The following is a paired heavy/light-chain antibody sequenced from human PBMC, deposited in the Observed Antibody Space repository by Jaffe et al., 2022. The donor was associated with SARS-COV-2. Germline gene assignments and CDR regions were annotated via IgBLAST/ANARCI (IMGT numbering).Heavy chain of an antibody. J-gene: IGHJ4*02. CDR1: GFTFSSYA. V-gene: IGHV3-23*01. Sequence: EVQLLESGGGLVQPGGSLRLSCTTSGFTFSSYAMSWVRQAPGKGLEWVSAISASGERTYYADSVKGRFTISRDNSKNTLSVQMNRLRADDTAVYYCAKDLYQDFWSELDSWGQGTLVTVSS. D-gene: IGHD3-3*01. CDR3: AKDLYQDFWSELDS. CDR2: ISASGERT.
Light chain of an antibody. Sequence: ENVLTQSPGTLSLSPGERVTLSCGASQSVDSNYLAWYQQKSGQAPRLLIYGASSRATGIPERFSGSGSGTDFTLTISRLEPEDFAVYYCQHFGASRGTFGQGTKVEIK. V-gene: IGKV3-20*01. J-gene: IGKJ1*01. CDR1: QSVDSNY. CDR2: GAS. CDR3: QHFGASRGT.